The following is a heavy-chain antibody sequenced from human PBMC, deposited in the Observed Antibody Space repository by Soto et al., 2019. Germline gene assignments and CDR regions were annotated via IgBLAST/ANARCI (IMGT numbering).Heavy chain of an antibody. CDR2: IIPISGTA. Sequence: QVQLVQSGAEVKKPGSSVKVSCKASGGTFSSYAISWVRQAPGQGLEWMGGIIPISGTANYAQTFQGRVTITADESTSTAYMELSSLRSEDTAVYYCARSQGSSTSLEIYYYYYYGMDVWGQGPTVTVSS. V-gene: IGHV1-69*01. CDR3: ARSQGSSTSLEIYYYYYYGMDV. J-gene: IGHJ6*02. D-gene: IGHD2-2*01. CDR1: GGTFSSYA.